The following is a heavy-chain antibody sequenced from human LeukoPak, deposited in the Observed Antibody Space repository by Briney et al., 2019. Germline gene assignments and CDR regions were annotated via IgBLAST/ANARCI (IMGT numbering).Heavy chain of an antibody. Sequence: GGSLRLSCAASGFTVSSNYMSWVRQAPGKGLEWVSVIYSGGSTYYADYVKGRFTISRNNSKNTLYLQMNSLRAEDTAVYYCARDARGGYPPYYFDYWGQGTLVTVSS. J-gene: IGHJ4*02. D-gene: IGHD3-22*01. V-gene: IGHV3-53*01. CDR2: IYSGGST. CDR1: GFTVSSNY. CDR3: ARDARGGYPPYYFDY.